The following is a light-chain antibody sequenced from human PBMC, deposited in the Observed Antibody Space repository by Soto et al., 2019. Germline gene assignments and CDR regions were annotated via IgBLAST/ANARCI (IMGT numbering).Light chain of an antibody. CDR2: GNS. CDR1: SSNIGAGYD. V-gene: IGLV1-40*01. CDR3: QSYDSSLSGYV. Sequence: QSVLTQPPSVSGAPGQRGTISCTGRSSNIGAGYDVHWYQQLPGTAPKVLIYGNSNRPSGVPDRFSGSKSGTSASLAITGLQAEDEADYYCQSYDSSLSGYVFGSGTKVTVL. J-gene: IGLJ1*01.